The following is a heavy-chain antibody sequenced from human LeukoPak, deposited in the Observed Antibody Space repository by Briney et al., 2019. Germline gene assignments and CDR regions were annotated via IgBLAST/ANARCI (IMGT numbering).Heavy chain of an antibody. J-gene: IGHJ4*02. CDR3: AKDQSCSGGSCYFDY. V-gene: IGHV3-23*01. CDR1: GFTFSSYA. D-gene: IGHD2-15*01. Sequence: GGSLRLSCAASGFTFSSYAMAWVRQAPGKGLAWVSSISATGGSKSYADSVKAGISISRDNSKNTLYLQMNSLRAEDTAVYYCAKDQSCSGGSCYFDYWGQGTLVTVSS. CDR2: ISATGGSK.